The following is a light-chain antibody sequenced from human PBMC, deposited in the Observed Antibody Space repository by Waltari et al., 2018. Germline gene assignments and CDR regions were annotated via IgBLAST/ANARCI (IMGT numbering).Light chain of an antibody. V-gene: IGKV1-39*01. CDR3: QQSYSTPPA. CDR1: QSISSY. Sequence: DIQMTQSPSSLSASVGDRVTITCRASQSISSYLNWYQQKPGKAPKLLSYAASSLQSGVPSRFSGSGSGTEFTLTISSLQPEECATYYCQQSYSTPPAFGQGTKVEIK. CDR2: AAS. J-gene: IGKJ1*01.